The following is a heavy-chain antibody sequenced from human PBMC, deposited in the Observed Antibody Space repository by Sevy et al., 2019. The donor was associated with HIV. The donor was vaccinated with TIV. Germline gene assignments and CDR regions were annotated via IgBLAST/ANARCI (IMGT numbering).Heavy chain of an antibody. J-gene: IGHJ4*02. V-gene: IGHV3-30*18. CDR3: AKDYSAGITFVRGAYRARGDYFDY. CDR1: GFTFRTSG. D-gene: IGHD3-10*01. Sequence: GGSLRLSCVTSGFTFRTSGMHWVRQSPGKGLEWVAIISYDEAHKNYADPVRGRFSISKNNSKNTLYLQMSSLKTEDTAVYYCAKDYSAGITFVRGAYRARGDYFDYWGQGTQVTVSS. CDR2: ISYDEAHK.